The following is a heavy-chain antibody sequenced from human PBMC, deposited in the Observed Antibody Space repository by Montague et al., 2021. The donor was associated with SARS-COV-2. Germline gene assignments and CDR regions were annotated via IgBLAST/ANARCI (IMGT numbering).Heavy chain of an antibody. D-gene: IGHD2-15*01. V-gene: IGHV4-39*01. CDR1: GGSISSSTYY. CDR3: ARQGGYCSGGSCYGPFDY. CDR2: IYYSGTT. Sequence: SETLSLTGTVSGGSISSSTYYRGWIRQPPGKGLEWIGSIYYSGTTYYNPSLKSRVTISVDTSKNQFSLKLSSVTAADTAVYYCARQGGYCSGGSCYGPFDYWGQGTLVTGSS. J-gene: IGHJ4*02.